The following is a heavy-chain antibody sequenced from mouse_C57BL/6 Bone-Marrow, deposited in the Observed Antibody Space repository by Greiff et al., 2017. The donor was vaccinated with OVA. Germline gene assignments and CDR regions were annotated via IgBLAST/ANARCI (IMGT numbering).Heavy chain of an antibody. V-gene: IGHV1-74*01. CDR3: AIGGHYYGSSCPFDY. J-gene: IGHJ2*01. CDR2: IHPSDSDT. Sequence: QVQLQQPGAELVKPGASVKVSCKVSGYTFTSYWMHWVKQRPGQGLEWIGRIHPSDSDTNYNQKFTGKATLTVDKSSSTAYMQLSRLTSEDSAVYYCAIGGHYYGSSCPFDYWGQGTTLTVSS. D-gene: IGHD1-1*01. CDR1: GYTFTSYW.